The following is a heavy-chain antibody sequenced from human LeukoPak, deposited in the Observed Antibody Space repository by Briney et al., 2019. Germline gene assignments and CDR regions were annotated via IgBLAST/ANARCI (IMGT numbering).Heavy chain of an antibody. Sequence: GGSLRLSCAASGFIFSNYAVAWVRQAPGKGLEWVSSISSSGNSPYYADSVKGRFIISRDNSKNTVNLEMSSLSVEDAAVYYCGKDTEVLPAVKVAAWGQGTLVAVSS. CDR1: GFIFSNYA. V-gene: IGHV3-23*01. CDR2: ISSSGNSP. D-gene: IGHD2-2*01. J-gene: IGHJ5*02. CDR3: GKDTEVLPAVKVAA.